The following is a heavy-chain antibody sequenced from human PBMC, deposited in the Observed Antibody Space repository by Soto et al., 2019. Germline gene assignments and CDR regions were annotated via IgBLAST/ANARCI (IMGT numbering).Heavy chain of an antibody. CDR3: ARVTTSYCGPGYLDT. V-gene: IGHV4-31*01. D-gene: IGHD2-21*01. CDR1: DGSIASSDSY. Sequence: QMQLQESGPGLVKPSQTLSLTCTVSDGSIASSDSYWGWIRQHPGKGLEWIGYIFFNGGTLYNPSLESALTISIASSINTFSLTLCSLTAAVSVVYSCARVTTSYCGPGYLDTWGQGALVTVAS. CDR2: IFFNGGT. J-gene: IGHJ5*02.